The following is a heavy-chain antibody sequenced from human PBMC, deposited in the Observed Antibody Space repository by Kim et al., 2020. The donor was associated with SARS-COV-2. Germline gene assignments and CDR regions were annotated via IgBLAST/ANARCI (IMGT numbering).Heavy chain of an antibody. CDR2: ISGSGGST. D-gene: IGHD5-12*01. CDR3: AKHSDRDGYNPDAFDI. CDR1: GFTFSSYA. Sequence: GGSLRLSCAASGFTFSSYAMSWVRQAPGKGLEWVSAISGSGGSTYYADSVKGRFTISRDNSKNTLYLQMNSLRAEDTAVYYCAKHSDRDGYNPDAFDIWGQGTMVTVSS. J-gene: IGHJ3*02. V-gene: IGHV3-23*01.